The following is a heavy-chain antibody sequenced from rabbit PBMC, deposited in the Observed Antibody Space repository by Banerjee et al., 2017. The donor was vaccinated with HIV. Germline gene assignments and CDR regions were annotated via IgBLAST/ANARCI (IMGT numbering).Heavy chain of an antibody. J-gene: IGHJ4*01. CDR1: GFSFSSSYY. D-gene: IGHD4-1*01. V-gene: IGHV1S45*01. CDR2: IAAGSSSIT. CDR3: ARWGYYSFDWGALYL. Sequence: QEQLVESGGGLVQPEGSLTLTCTASGFSFSSSYYMCWVRQAPGKGLEWIACIAAGSSSITYYATWAKGRFTISKTSSTTVTLQMTSLTAADTATYFCARWGYYSFDWGALYLWGPGTLVTVS.